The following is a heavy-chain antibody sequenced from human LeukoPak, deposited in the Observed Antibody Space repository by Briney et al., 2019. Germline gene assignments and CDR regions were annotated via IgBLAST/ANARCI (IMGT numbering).Heavy chain of an antibody. CDR2: MNPNSGNT. Sequence: ASVKVSCKASGYTFTSYDINWVRQATGQGLEWMGWMNPNSGNTGYAQKFQGRVTMTRDTSTSTVYMELSSLRSEDTAVYYCAREVQLWLFARRNPDAFDIWGQGTMVTVSS. CDR3: AREVQLWLFARRNPDAFDI. J-gene: IGHJ3*02. D-gene: IGHD5-18*01. CDR1: GYTFTSYD. V-gene: IGHV1-8*01.